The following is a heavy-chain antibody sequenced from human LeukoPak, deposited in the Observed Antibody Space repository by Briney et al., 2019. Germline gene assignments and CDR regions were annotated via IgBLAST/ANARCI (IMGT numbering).Heavy chain of an antibody. CDR3: AKDVHYYGSGSYYKDY. Sequence: GGSLRLSCAASGFTFSSYGMHWVRQAPGKGLEWVAFIRYDGSNKYYADSVKGRFTISRDNSKNTLYLQMNSLRAEDTAVYYCAKDVHYYGSGSYYKDYWGQGTLVTVSS. CDR2: IRYDGSNK. J-gene: IGHJ4*02. V-gene: IGHV3-30*02. CDR1: GFTFSSYG. D-gene: IGHD3-10*01.